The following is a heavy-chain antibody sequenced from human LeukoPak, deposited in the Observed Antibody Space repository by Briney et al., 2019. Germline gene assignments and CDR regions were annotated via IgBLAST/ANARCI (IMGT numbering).Heavy chain of an antibody. D-gene: IGHD4-23*01. CDR3: ARDSVGPFRRSPTNAFDV. CDR2: ISFDINDR. Sequence: GGSLRLSCAASEFTFSKYGMHWVRQAPGKGLEWVASISFDINDRKYAESVRGRFTISRDNARNSLYLQMNSLRAEDTAVYYCARDSVGPFRRSPTNAFDVWGQGTMVTVSS. V-gene: IGHV3-30*03. CDR1: EFTFSKYG. J-gene: IGHJ3*01.